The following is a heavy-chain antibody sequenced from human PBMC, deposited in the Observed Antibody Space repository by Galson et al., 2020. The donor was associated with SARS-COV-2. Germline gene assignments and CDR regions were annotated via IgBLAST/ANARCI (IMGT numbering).Heavy chain of an antibody. Sequence: GESLKISCAASGFTFSSYSMNWVRQAPGKGLEWVSYISSSSTIYYADSVKGRFTISRDNAKNSLYLQMNSLRAEDTAVYYCARVPFDYWGQGTLVTVSS. J-gene: IGHJ4*02. CDR3: ARVPFDY. CDR2: ISSSSTI. CDR1: GFTFSSYS. V-gene: IGHV3-48*01.